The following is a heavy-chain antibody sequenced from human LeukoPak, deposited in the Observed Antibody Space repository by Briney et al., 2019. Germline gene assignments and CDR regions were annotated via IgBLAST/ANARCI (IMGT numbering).Heavy chain of an antibody. CDR1: GGSISNYY. CDR2: IYTSGST. Sequence: SETLSLTCTVSGGSISNYYWSWIRQPAGKGLEWIGRIYTSGSTNYNPSLKSRVTMSVDTSKNQFSLKLSSVTAADTAVYYCASLRRYYDSSGYDYYYGMDVWGQGTTVTVSS. J-gene: IGHJ6*02. CDR3: ASLRRYYDSSGYDYYYGMDV. V-gene: IGHV4-4*07. D-gene: IGHD3-22*01.